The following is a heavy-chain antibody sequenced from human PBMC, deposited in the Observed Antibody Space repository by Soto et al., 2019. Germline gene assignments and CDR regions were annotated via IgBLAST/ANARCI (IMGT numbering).Heavy chain of an antibody. V-gene: IGHV4-4*07. J-gene: IGHJ4*02. CDR1: GASITNYY. Sequence: QVQLQESGPGLVKPSETLSLTCTVSGASITNYYWSWLRQPAGKGLEWIGRLYTSGSTNYNPSLKSRVTMSVDTSKNQCSLELNSVTAADTAVYYCARSAWAAAPLDYWGQGTLVTVSS. CDR3: ARSAWAAAPLDY. D-gene: IGHD2-15*01. CDR2: LYTSGST.